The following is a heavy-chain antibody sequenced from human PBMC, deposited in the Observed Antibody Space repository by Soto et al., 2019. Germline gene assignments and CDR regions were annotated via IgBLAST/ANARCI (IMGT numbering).Heavy chain of an antibody. CDR2: MSGTGGST. D-gene: IGHD6-19*01. J-gene: IGHJ4*02. CDR3: AKAGFSSGWSASSFDY. Sequence: EVQLLESGGGLVQPGRSLRLSCAASGFTFSSYAMNWVRQAPGKGLEWVSAMSGTGGSTYYADSVKGRFTISRDNSNNTLYLQMTSLRVEDTAVFYCAKAGFSSGWSASSFDYWGQGTLVTVSS. V-gene: IGHV3-23*01. CDR1: GFTFSSYA.